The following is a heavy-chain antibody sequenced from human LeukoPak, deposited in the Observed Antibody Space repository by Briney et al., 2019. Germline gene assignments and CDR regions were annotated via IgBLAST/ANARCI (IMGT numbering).Heavy chain of an antibody. D-gene: IGHD3/OR15-3a*01. V-gene: IGHV3-74*01. CDR1: GFPFSRYW. CDR3: ARDGLDFDY. Sequence: GGSLRLFCAASGFPFSRYWMHWVGQASGKGLGWVSRINSDGSSTSYEDSVKGRFTISRDNAKNTLYLQMNSLRAEDTAVYYCARDGLDFDYWGQGTLVTVSS. J-gene: IGHJ4*02. CDR2: INSDGSST.